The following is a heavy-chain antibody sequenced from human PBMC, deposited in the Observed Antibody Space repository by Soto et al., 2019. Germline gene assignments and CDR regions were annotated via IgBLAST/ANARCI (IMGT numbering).Heavy chain of an antibody. CDR1: GDSFSSYT. CDR2: IIPIFHST. V-gene: IGHV1-69*19. D-gene: IGHD4-17*01. CDR3: ARPYGLLGQYSALPEF. Sequence: QVQLVQSGAEARKPGSSVKISCTVSGDSFSSYTLTWVRQAPGQGLEWMGGIIPIFHSTIYSQRFKGRVTFTADDSTNTAYLQLTNLRFDDTAIYYCARPYGLLGQYSALPEFWGQGTLVSVSS. J-gene: IGHJ4*02.